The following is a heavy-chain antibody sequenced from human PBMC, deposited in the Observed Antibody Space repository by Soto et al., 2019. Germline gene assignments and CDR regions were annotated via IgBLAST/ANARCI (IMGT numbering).Heavy chain of an antibody. J-gene: IGHJ4*02. CDR3: GRLAEAATGHTDFDF. CDR1: GASIKSRNYF. D-gene: IGHD2-15*01. V-gene: IGHV4-39*02. Sequence: LXLTCTVSGASIKSRNYFWGWILQPPGKGLEFVGSIHSSGGTYYNPSLKSRVTVSVDLSNSHFSLSLKSLTATDTAVYYCGRLAEAATGHTDFDFWGQGTLVTVYS. CDR2: IHSSGGT.